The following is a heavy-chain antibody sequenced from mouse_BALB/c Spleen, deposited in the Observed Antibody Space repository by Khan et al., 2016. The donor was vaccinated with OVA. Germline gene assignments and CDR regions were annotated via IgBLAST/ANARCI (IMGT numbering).Heavy chain of an antibody. D-gene: IGHD1-1*01. J-gene: IGHJ2*01. CDR2: INPHIGET. CDR3: ARIYGSDFDY. CDR1: GYSFTGYF. V-gene: IGHV1-20*02. Sequence: VQLKQSGPELVKPGASVKISCKASGYSFTGYFMNWVMQSHGKSLEWIGRINPHIGETFYNQKFKGKATLTVDESSSTAHIELRSLASEDSAVYYCARIYGSDFDYWGQGTTLTVSS.